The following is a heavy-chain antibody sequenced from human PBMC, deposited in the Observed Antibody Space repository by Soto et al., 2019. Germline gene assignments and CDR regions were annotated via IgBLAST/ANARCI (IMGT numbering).Heavy chain of an antibody. CDR1: GGSISSGGYY. J-gene: IGHJ2*01. V-gene: IGHV4-31*03. CDR3: ARDLAYGVRGVKAPYWYFDL. Sequence: QVQLQESGPGLVKPSQTLSLTCTVSGGSISSGGYYWSWIRQHPGKGLGWIGYIYYSGCTYYNPSLKSRVTISVDTSKNQFSLKLSSVTAADTAVYYCARDLAYGVRGVKAPYWYFDLWGRDTLVTVSS. CDR2: IYYSGCT. D-gene: IGHD3-10*01.